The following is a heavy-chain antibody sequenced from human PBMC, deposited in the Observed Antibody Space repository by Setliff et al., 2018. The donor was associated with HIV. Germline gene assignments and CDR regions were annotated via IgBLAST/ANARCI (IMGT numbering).Heavy chain of an antibody. CDR3: ARLMKTYYYDTSGYYAPWGNFDH. J-gene: IGHJ4*02. D-gene: IGHD3-22*01. V-gene: IGHV2-26*01. CDR2: IFSDDEK. CDR1: GFSLSDTRMG. Sequence: SGPTLVNPTETLTLTCTVSGFSLSDTRMGVSWIRQPPGKALEWLTHIFSDDEKSYSTSLKSRLTISKDTSKSQVVLTMTNLDPVDTATYYCARLMKTYYYDTSGYYAPWGNFDHWGQGTLVTVSS.